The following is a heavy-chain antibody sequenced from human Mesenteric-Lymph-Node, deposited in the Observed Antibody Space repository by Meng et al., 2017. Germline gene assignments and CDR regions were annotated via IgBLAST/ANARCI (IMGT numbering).Heavy chain of an antibody. J-gene: IGHJ4*02. CDR3: TPDPWGY. CDR1: GITFKDAW. V-gene: IGHV3-15*01. Sequence: VQLVESGGGFVNPGWSLRLSCAVSGITFKDAWMSWVRQAPGKGLEWVGRIKSNGDGGTTDYAAPVKGRFTISRDDSKNTLFLQMDSLKTEDTAVYYCTPDPWGYWGQGTLVTVSS. D-gene: IGHD3-16*01. CDR2: IKSNGDGGTT.